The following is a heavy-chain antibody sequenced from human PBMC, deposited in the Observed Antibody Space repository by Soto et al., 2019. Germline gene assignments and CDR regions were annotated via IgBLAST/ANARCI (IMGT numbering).Heavy chain of an antibody. Sequence: SETLSLTCTVSGGSISSYYWSWIRQPPGKGLEWIGYIYYSGSTNYNPSLKSRVTISVDTSKNQFSLKLSSVTAADTAVYYCARDRSGRSGSYYIPYNWFDPWGQGTLVTVSS. D-gene: IGHD3-10*01. CDR1: GGSISSYY. CDR3: ARDRSGRSGSYYIPYNWFDP. J-gene: IGHJ5*02. CDR2: IYYSGST. V-gene: IGHV4-59*12.